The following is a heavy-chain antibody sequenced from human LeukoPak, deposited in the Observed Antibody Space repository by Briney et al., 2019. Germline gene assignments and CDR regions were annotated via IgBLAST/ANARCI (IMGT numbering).Heavy chain of an antibody. Sequence: ASVNVSCMASGYTFTSYGISGVRQAPGQGLEWMGWISAYNGNTNYAQKLQGRVTMTTDTSTSTAYIELRSLRSDDTAVYYCARGDHDYGDYTLGYWGQGTLVTVSS. J-gene: IGHJ4*02. CDR3: ARGDHDYGDYTLGY. V-gene: IGHV1-18*01. CDR2: ISAYNGNT. D-gene: IGHD4-17*01. CDR1: GYTFTSYG.